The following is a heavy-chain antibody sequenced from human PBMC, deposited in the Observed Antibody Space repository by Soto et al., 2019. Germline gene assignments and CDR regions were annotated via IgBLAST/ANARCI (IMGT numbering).Heavy chain of an antibody. CDR3: ARVNTDLVSSIDS. Sequence: SETLSLTCTVSGGSISSYYWSWIRQPPGKGLEWIGYIYYSGSTNYNPSLKSRVTISVDTSKNQFSLKLSSVTAADTAVYYCARVNTDLVSSIDSWGQATLVTVSS. V-gene: IGHV4-59*01. D-gene: IGHD5-18*01. CDR1: GGSISSYY. J-gene: IGHJ4*02. CDR2: IYYSGST.